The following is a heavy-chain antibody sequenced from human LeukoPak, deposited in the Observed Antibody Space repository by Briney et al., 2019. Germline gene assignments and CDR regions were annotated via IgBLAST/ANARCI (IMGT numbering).Heavy chain of an antibody. D-gene: IGHD5-12*01. J-gene: IGHJ4*02. CDR2: IDWDDDK. Sequence: SGPALVKPTQTLTLTCTFSGFSLSTSGMCVSWIRQPPGKALEWLARIDWDDDKYYSTSLKTWLTISKDTSKNQVVLTMTNMDPVDTATYYCARIVATTGLYYFDYWGQGTLVTVPS. V-gene: IGHV2-70*11. CDR1: GFSLSTSGMC. CDR3: ARIVATTGLYYFDY.